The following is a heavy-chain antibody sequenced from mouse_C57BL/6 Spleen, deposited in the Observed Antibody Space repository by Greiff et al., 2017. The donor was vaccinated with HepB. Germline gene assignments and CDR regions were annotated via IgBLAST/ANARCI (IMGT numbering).Heavy chain of an antibody. Sequence: QVQLQQPGAELVKPGASVKLSCKASGYTFTSYWMQWVKQRPGQGLEWIGEIDPSDSNTNYNQKFKGKATLTVDTSSSTAYMQLSSLTSEDAAVYYCAREPYYYGSSYGAMDYWGQGTSVTVSS. CDR2: IDPSDSNT. J-gene: IGHJ4*01. CDR3: AREPYYYGSSYGAMDY. V-gene: IGHV1-50*01. D-gene: IGHD1-1*01. CDR1: GYTFTSYW.